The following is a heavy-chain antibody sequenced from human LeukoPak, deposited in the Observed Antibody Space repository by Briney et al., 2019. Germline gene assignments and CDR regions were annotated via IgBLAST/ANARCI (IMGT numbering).Heavy chain of an antibody. J-gene: IGHJ6*04. Sequence: PSETLSLTCAVSGYSISSGYYWGWIRQPPGKGLEWIGSIYHSGSTYYNPSLKSRVTISVDTSKNQFSLKPSSVTAADTAVYYCAREAGVSYGLYYYYYGMDVWGKGTTVTVSS. CDR3: AREAGVSYGLYYYYYGMDV. D-gene: IGHD5-18*01. V-gene: IGHV4-38-2*02. CDR2: IYHSGST. CDR1: GYSISSGYY.